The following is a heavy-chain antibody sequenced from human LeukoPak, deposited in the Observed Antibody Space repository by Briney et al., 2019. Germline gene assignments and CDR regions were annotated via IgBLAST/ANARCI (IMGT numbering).Heavy chain of an antibody. J-gene: IGHJ6*02. Sequence: ASVKVSCKASGYTFISYAIHWVRQAPGQGLEWMGRINVGSGNTKYSQNFQGRVTITRDTSASTSFMELSSLKSEDTAVYYCARDTGRTGGYCSGGSCPHYYYGMDVWGQGTTVTVSS. CDR1: GYTFISYA. CDR3: ARDTGRTGGYCSGGSCPHYYYGMDV. V-gene: IGHV1-3*01. D-gene: IGHD2-15*01. CDR2: INVGSGNT.